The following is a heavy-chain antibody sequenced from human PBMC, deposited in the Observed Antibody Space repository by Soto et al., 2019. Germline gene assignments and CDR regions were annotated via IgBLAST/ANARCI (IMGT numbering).Heavy chain of an antibody. J-gene: IGHJ6*03. Sequence: QVQLVESGGGVVQPGRSLRLSCAASGFTFSSYGMHWVRQAPGKGLEWVAVISYDGSNKYYADSVKGRFTISRDNSKNPLYLQMNSRRAEYTAEYYCAREVYCSSTGCPRTGYYYYYMDVWGKGTTVTVSS. CDR2: ISYDGSNK. V-gene: IGHV3-30*03. D-gene: IGHD2-2*01. CDR1: GFTFSSYG. CDR3: AREVYCSSTGCPRTGYYYYYMDV.